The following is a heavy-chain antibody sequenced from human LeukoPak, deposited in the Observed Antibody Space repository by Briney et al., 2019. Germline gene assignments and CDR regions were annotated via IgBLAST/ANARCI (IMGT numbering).Heavy chain of an antibody. CDR2: IKSKTDGGTT. CDR3: ATGYSSSWYYFEY. D-gene: IGHD6-13*01. J-gene: IGHJ4*02. Sequence: PGGSLRLSCAASGFTFSNAWMSWVRQAPGKGLEWVGRIKSKTDGGTTDYAAPVKGRFTISRDDSKNTLYLQMNSLRAEDTAVYYCATGYSSSWYYFEYWGQGILVTISS. V-gene: IGHV3-15*01. CDR1: GFTFSNAW.